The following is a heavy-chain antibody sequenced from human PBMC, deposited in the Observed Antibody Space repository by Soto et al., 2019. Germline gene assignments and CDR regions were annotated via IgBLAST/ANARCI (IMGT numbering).Heavy chain of an antibody. Sequence: LSLTCTVSGGPIAPFYWTWIRQSPGKGLESIGYVYYNGSTNYNPALKGRVTISLDTSKSQFSLRLSSVAAADTAVYYCARTRGRGQWRDFYFDFWGQGSLVTVSS. D-gene: IGHD6-19*01. CDR3: ARTRGRGQWRDFYFDF. V-gene: IGHV4-59*12. CDR2: VYYNGST. CDR1: GGPIAPFY. J-gene: IGHJ4*02.